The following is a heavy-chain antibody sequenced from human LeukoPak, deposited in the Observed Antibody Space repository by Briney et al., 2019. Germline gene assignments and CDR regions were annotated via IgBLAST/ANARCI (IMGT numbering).Heavy chain of an antibody. V-gene: IGHV3-33*01. Sequence: PGGSLRLSCAASGFTFSNYGMYWVRQAPGKGLEWVAVIWYDGSNKYYADSVKGRFSISRDNSKNTLYLQMNSLGAEDTAVYYCAREGMTTVTSIDYWGQGALVTVSS. D-gene: IGHD4-17*01. J-gene: IGHJ4*02. CDR2: IWYDGSNK. CDR3: AREGMTTVTSIDY. CDR1: GFTFSNYG.